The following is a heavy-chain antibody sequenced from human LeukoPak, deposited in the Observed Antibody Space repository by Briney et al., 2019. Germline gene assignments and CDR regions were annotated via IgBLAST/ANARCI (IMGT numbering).Heavy chain of an antibody. V-gene: IGHV3-20*04. J-gene: IGHJ3*02. D-gene: IGHD1-26*01. CDR1: GFTFSSYA. CDR2: ISWNGGST. CDR3: ARESGSFPDAFDI. Sequence: GGSLRLSCAASGFTFSSYAMTWVRQAPGKGLEWVSGISWNGGSTNYADSVKGRFTISRDNAKNSLYLQMNSLRAEDTAVYYCARESGSFPDAFDIWGQGTMVTVSS.